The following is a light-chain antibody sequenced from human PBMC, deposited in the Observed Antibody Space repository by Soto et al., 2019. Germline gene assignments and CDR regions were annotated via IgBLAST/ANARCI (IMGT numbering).Light chain of an antibody. CDR2: KAS. Sequence: DIPLTHSPATLSASKGERVTIXFRASQSISDWLAWLQQKPGQAPKLLIYKASTLETGVPSRFSGSGFGTEFTLTISSLQPDDFATYYCQQYETYWTFGQGTKVDI. V-gene: IGKV1-5*03. CDR3: QQYETYWT. J-gene: IGKJ1*01. CDR1: QSISDW.